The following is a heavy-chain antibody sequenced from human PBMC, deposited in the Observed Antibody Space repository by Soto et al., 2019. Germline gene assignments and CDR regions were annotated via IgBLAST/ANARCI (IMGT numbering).Heavy chain of an antibody. Sequence: VGSLRLSCAASGFTFSSFGMNWVRQAPGKGLEWVSVISDSGDTTFHADSVKGWFTISRDNSKNILYLQMDSLRAEDTAVYYCAKAARTTTLYNFDFWGQGTLVTVSS. J-gene: IGHJ4*02. CDR1: GFTFSSFG. D-gene: IGHD1-1*01. V-gene: IGHV3-23*01. CDR3: AKAARTTTLYNFDF. CDR2: ISDSGDTT.